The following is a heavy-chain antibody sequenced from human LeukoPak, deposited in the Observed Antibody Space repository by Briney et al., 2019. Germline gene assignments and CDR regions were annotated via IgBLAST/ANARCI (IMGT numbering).Heavy chain of an antibody. CDR1: GGIFSSYA. D-gene: IGHD3-3*01. CDR3: ATRDYDFWSGYYTLYFDY. J-gene: IGHJ4*02. CDR2: IIPMFGIA. V-gene: IGHV1-69*13. Sequence: SVKVSCKASGGIFSSYAISWVRQAPGQGLEWMGRIIPMFGIANYAQKFQGRVTITADESTSTAYMELSSLRSEDMAVYYCATRDYDFWSGYYTLYFDYWGQGTLVTVSS.